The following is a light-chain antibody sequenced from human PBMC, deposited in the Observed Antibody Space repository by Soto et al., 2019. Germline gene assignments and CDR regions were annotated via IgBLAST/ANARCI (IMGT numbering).Light chain of an antibody. V-gene: IGKV3-20*01. J-gene: IGKJ1*01. CDR1: QSVSSDF. CDR3: LKYGRSPGWT. Sequence: EIVLTQSPGTLSLSPGERATLSCRASQSVSSDFLAWYQQKPGQAPRLLIYAASSRASGIPDRFSGSGSETDFTLTISRLEPEDFAVYYCLKYGRSPGWTFGQGPKVEIK. CDR2: AAS.